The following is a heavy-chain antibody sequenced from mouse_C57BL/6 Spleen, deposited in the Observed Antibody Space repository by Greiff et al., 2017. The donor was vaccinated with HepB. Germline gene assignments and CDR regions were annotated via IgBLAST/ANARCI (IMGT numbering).Heavy chain of an antibody. CDR3: ARTPTIVDYFDY. CDR2: ISSGSSTI. D-gene: IGHD2-5*01. V-gene: IGHV5-17*01. CDR1: GFTFSDYG. Sequence: EVQLQESGGGLVKPGGSLKLSCAASGFTFSDYGMHWVRQAPEKGLEWVAYISSGSSTIYYADTVKGRFTISRDNAKNTLFLQMTSLRSEDTAMYYCARTPTIVDYFDYWGQGTTLTVSS. J-gene: IGHJ2*01.